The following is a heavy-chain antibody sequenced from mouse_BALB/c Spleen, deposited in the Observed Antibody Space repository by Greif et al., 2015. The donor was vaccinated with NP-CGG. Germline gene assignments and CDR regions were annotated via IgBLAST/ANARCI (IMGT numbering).Heavy chain of an antibody. CDR1: GFNIKDTY. CDR2: IDPANGNT. Sequence: EVKLMESGAELVKPGASVKLSCTASGFNIKDTYMHWVKQRPEQGLEWIGRIDPANGNTKYDPKFQGKATITADTSSNTACLQLSSLTSEDTAVYYCARWDWYFDVWGAGTTVTVSS. J-gene: IGHJ1*01. V-gene: IGHV14-3*02. CDR3: ARWDWYFDV.